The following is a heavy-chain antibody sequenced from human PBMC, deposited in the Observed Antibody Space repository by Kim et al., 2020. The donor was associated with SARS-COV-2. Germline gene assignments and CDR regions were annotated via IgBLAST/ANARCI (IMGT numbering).Heavy chain of an antibody. CDR3: TKRTSGAWPFDY. J-gene: IGHJ4*02. D-gene: IGHD2-2*01. CDR2: IGITGGNT. Sequence: GGSLRLSCEASGFTFTSYAMTWVRQAPGKGLEWVASIGITGGNTYYADSVKGRFTISRDNSRDTLFLHTNSLRAEDTAVYYCTKRTSGAWPFDYWGQGTLVTVSS. V-gene: IGHV3-23*01. CDR1: GFTFTSYA.